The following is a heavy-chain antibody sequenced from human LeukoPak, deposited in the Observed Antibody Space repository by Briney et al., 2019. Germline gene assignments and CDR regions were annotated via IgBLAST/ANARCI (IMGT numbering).Heavy chain of an antibody. CDR2: ISGSGGST. V-gene: IGHV3-23*01. Sequence: GGSLRLSCAASGFTFSSYAMSWVRQAPGKGLAWVPAISGSGGSTYYADSVKGRFTISRDNSKNTLYLQMNSLRAEDTAVYYCAKDKRVGATMTYFDYWGQGTLVTVSS. CDR3: AKDKRVGATMTYFDY. D-gene: IGHD1-26*01. CDR1: GFTFSSYA. J-gene: IGHJ4*02.